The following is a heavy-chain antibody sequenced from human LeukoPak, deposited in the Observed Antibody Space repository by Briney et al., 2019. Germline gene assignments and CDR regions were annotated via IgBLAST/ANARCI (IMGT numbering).Heavy chain of an antibody. D-gene: IGHD5-12*01. V-gene: IGHV3-66*01. Sequence: GGSLRHSCAASGFTVSHNYMSWVRQAPGKGLEWVSVIYSGGSTNYADSVKGRFTISRDNSKNTLYLQMNSLRAEDTAVYYCARDLSGPLDYWGQGTLVTVSS. CDR3: ARDLSGPLDY. J-gene: IGHJ4*02. CDR2: IYSGGST. CDR1: GFTVSHNY.